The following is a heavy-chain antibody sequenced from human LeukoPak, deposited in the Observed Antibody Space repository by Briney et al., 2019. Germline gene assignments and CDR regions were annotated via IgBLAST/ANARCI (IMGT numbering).Heavy chain of an antibody. J-gene: IGHJ6*03. CDR3: ARSPLAVAGYSYYMDV. V-gene: IGHV1-69*05. D-gene: IGHD6-19*01. Sequence: ASVKVSCKASGGTFNSYAISWVRQAPGQGLEWMGGIIPIFGTANYAQKFQGRVTITTDESTSTAYMELSSLRSEDTAVYYCARSPLAVAGYSYYMDVWGKGTTVTVSS. CDR1: GGTFNSYA. CDR2: IIPIFGTA.